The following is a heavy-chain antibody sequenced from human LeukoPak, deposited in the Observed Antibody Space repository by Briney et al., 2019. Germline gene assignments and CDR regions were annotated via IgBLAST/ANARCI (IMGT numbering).Heavy chain of an antibody. Sequence: GGSLRLSCAASGFAFSSFEMTWVRQPPGKGLEWIANIGASGNPIFYADSVKGRFTVSRDNAESSLYLHMSSLRVDDTAVYYCARMGGAPQGWGLGALVTVSS. CDR3: ARMGGAPQG. V-gene: IGHV3-48*03. D-gene: IGHD2-21*01. CDR2: IGASGNPI. CDR1: GFAFSSFE. J-gene: IGHJ4*02.